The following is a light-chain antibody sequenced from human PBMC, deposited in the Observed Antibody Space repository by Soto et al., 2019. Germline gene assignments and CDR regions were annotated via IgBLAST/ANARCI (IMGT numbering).Light chain of an antibody. Sequence: QSVLTQPPSASAAPGHKVTISCSRSSSHIGNNYVSWYQQLPGTAPKLLIYDNNTRTSGISDRFSGSKSGTSAALGITGLQTGDEAEDDCGTWDCSLSIVVFGGGTKLTVL. V-gene: IGLV1-51*01. CDR1: SSHIGNNY. J-gene: IGLJ2*01. CDR3: GTWDCSLSIVV. CDR2: DNN.